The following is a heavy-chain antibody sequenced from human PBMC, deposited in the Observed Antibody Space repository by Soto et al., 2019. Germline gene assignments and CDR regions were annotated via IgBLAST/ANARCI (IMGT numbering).Heavy chain of an antibody. Sequence: QVQLQQWGAGLLKPSETLSITCAVYGGSFRGYYWTWIRQPPGTGLEWIGEINHSGSTNYNPSLKSRVTISVDTSKNQFSLKLTSVTAADTAVYYCARDKITGLFAFWGQGTLVTVSS. J-gene: IGHJ4*02. D-gene: IGHD2-8*02. CDR1: GGSFRGYY. CDR3: ARDKITGLFAF. V-gene: IGHV4-34*01. CDR2: INHSGST.